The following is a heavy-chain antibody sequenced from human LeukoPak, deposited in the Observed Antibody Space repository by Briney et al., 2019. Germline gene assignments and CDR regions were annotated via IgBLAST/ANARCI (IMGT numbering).Heavy chain of an antibody. CDR3: AKDGPASWGFFDY. J-gene: IGHJ4*02. D-gene: IGHD3-16*01. V-gene: IGHV3-23*01. CDR2: ISGSGSST. CDR1: GFTFRTYA. Sequence: PGGSQRLSCAASGFTFRTYAMNWVRQAPGKGLEWVSTISGSGSSTYYADSLKGRFTISRDNSKNTLYLQMNSLRAEDTAEYYCAKDGPASWGFFDYWGQGTLVTVSS.